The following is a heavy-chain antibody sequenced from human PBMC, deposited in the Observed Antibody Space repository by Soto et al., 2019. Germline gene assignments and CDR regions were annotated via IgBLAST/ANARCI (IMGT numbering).Heavy chain of an antibody. J-gene: IGHJ6*02. Sequence: GASVKVSCKASGGTFSSYAISWVRQAPGQGLEWMGGIIPIFGTANYAQKFQGRVAITADKSTSTAYMELSSLRSEDTAVYYCARVRSGSYSTYYYYYGMDVWGQGTTVTVSS. CDR2: IIPIFGTA. CDR1: GGTFSSYA. D-gene: IGHD3-10*01. CDR3: ARVRSGSYSTYYYYYGMDV. V-gene: IGHV1-69*06.